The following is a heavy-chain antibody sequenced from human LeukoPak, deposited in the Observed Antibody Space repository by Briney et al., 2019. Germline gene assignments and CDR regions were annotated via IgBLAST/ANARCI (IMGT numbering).Heavy chain of an antibody. V-gene: IGHV1-69*01. CDR3: ARIAYCGADCHAFDV. J-gene: IGHJ3*01. CDR1: GGTFSSYA. CDR2: IIPIFGTA. Sequence: ASVKVSCKASGGTFSSYAISWVRQAPGQGLEWMGGIIPIFGTANYAQKFQGRVTISADESTSTAYMEVSSLRSEDTAVYYCARIAYCGADCHAFDVWGQGTMVIVSS. D-gene: IGHD2-21*01.